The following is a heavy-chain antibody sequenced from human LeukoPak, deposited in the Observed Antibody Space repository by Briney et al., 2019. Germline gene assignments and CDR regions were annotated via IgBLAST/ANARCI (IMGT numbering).Heavy chain of an antibody. D-gene: IGHD3-10*01. CDR3: ARVTMVRGVIYYYGMDV. J-gene: IGHJ6*02. Sequence: ASVKVSCKASGYTFTRYYMHCVRQAPGQGLEWMGCINPNSGGTNYAQKFQGRVTMTRDTSISTAYVELSRLRYDDMAVYYCARVTMVRGVIYYYGMDVWGQGTTVTVSS. CDR1: GYTFTRYY. CDR2: INPNSGGT. V-gene: IGHV1-2*02.